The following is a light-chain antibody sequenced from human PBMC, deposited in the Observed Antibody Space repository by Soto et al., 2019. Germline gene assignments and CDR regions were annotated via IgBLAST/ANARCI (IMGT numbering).Light chain of an antibody. V-gene: IGKV2D-29*02. J-gene: IGKJ5*01. Sequence: DVVMTQTPLSLSVAPGQPASISRKSSQSLLHITGETFLFWYLQKPGQSPQLLIYEVSTRVSGVPDRFSGSGSGTDFTLEISRVETDDVGIYYRMQSTQLPPTFGQGTRLGIE. CDR1: QSLLHITGETF. CDR3: MQSTQLPPT. CDR2: EVS.